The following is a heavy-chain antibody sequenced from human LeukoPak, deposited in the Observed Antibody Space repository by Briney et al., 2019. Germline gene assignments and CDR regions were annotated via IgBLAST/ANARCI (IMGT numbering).Heavy chain of an antibody. D-gene: IGHD2-15*01. CDR1: GFTFSSYW. V-gene: IGHV3-74*01. J-gene: IGHJ4*02. CDR2: INGDGSTT. CDR3: TRDVTATPVY. Sequence: GGSLRLSCAASGFTFSSYWMHWVRQPPGKGLVWVSRINGDGSTTNYADSVKGRFTISRDNAKNTLYLQMNSLRAEDTAVYYCTRDVTATPVYWGQGTLVTVSS.